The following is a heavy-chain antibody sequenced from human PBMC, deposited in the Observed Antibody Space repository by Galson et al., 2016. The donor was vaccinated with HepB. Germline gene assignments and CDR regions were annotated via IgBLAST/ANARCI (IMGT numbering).Heavy chain of an antibody. CDR2: IYHSGST. CDR1: GGSISSNY. D-gene: IGHD6-19*01. Sequence: SETLSLTCTVSGGSISSNYWSWIRQPPGKGLEWIGYIYHSGSTNYNPSLKSRVTISVDTSKNQFSLQLSSVTAADTAVYYCARVGGYSRGWYLASGVGWFDPWGQGTLVTVSS. J-gene: IGHJ5*02. V-gene: IGHV4-59*01. CDR3: ARVGGYSRGWYLASGVGWFDP.